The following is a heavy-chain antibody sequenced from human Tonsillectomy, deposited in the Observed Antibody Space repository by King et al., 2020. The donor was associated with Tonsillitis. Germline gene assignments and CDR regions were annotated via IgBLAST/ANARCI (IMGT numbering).Heavy chain of an antibody. V-gene: IGHV3-43*01. D-gene: IGHD1-14*01. CDR1: GFTFDDYT. Sequence: EVQLVESGGVVVQPGGSLRLSCAASGFTFDDYTMHWVRQAPGKGLEWVSLITWDGGSTYYADSVKGRFTISRDNSKNSLYLQMNSLRTEDTAFYYCAKELFRTTGRWFDYWGQGTLVTVSS. CDR3: AKELFRTTGRWFDY. J-gene: IGHJ5*01. CDR2: ITWDGGST.